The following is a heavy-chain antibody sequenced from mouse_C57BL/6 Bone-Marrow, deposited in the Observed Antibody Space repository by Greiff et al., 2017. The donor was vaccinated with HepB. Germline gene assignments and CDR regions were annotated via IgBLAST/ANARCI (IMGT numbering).Heavy chain of an antibody. CDR3: ARRYYGSSYDWYFDV. CDR1: GFTFSDYG. J-gene: IGHJ1*03. V-gene: IGHV5-15*01. Sequence: EVMLVESGGGLVQPGGSLKLSCAASGFTFSDYGMAWVRQAPRKGPEWVAFISNLAYSIYYADTVTGRFTISRENAKNTLYLEMGSLRSEDTAMYYCARRYYGSSYDWYFDVWGTGTTVTVSS. CDR2: ISNLAYSI. D-gene: IGHD1-1*01.